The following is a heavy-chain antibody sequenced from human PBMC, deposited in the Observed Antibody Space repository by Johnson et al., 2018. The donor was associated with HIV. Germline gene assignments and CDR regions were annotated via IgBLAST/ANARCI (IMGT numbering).Heavy chain of an antibody. V-gene: IGHV3-23*04. Sequence: VQLVESGGGLVQPGGSLRLSCAASGFTFGSYAMSWVRQAPGKGLEWVSSITISGGSTHYADPVKGRFTISRDNSKNTLYLQMNSLRVEDTAVYYCAKGEQLVISRKGHDAFDIWGQGTMVTVSS. CDR1: GFTFGSYA. J-gene: IGHJ3*02. D-gene: IGHD6-6*01. CDR3: AKGEQLVISRKGHDAFDI. CDR2: ITISGGST.